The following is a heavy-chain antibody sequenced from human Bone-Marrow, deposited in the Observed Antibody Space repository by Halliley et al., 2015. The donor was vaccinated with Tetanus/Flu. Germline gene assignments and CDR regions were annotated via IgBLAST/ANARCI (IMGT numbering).Heavy chain of an antibody. CDR2: IWYDGSNK. J-gene: IGHJ4*02. Sequence: SGFTFSNYNIHWVRQAPGKGLEWVGVIWYDGSNKYYADSMKGRFTISRDNSKNMLYLQMNTLRAEDTALYYCATLTEFDYWGQGTLVSVSS. CDR3: ATLTEFDY. CDR1: GFTFSNYN. V-gene: IGHV3-33*01.